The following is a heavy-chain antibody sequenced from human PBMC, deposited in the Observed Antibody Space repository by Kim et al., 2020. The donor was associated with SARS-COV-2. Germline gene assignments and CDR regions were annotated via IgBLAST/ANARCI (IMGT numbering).Heavy chain of an antibody. D-gene: IGHD2-2*02. CDR3: AGDNMPGCSSTSCYTDDAFDI. CDR2: IKQDGSEK. V-gene: IGHV3-7*01. CDR1: GFTFSSDW. Sequence: GGSLRLSCAASGFTFSSDWMSWARQAPGKGLEWVANIKQDGSEKYYVDSVKGRITISRDNAKNSLYLQMNSMRAEDTAVYYCAGDNMPGCSSTSCYTDDAFDIWGHGTMVTVSS. J-gene: IGHJ3*02.